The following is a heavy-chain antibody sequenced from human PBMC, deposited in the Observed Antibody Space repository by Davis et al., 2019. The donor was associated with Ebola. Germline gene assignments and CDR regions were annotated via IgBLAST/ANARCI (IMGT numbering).Heavy chain of an antibody. V-gene: IGHV3-21*04. J-gene: IGHJ4*02. Sequence: GGSLRLSCAASGFTFSTYSMSWVRQAPGKALEWVSSISSDSDYIYYADSVGGRFTISRDNSENTLSLQMNSLRAEDSAVYYCAKRGRQGPGTTDFDYWGQGTVVTVSS. CDR3: AKRGRQGPGTTDFDY. CDR2: ISSDSDYI. D-gene: IGHD1-14*01. CDR1: GFTFSTYS.